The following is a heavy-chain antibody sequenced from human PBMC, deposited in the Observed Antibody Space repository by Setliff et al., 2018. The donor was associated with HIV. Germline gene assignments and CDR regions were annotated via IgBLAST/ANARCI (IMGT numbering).Heavy chain of an antibody. V-gene: IGHV4-59*08. Sequence: PSETLSLTCTVSGGSIRSHYWNWIRQSPGKGLEWIGNVYHTGSTYYNPSLKSRVTISVDTSKNQFSLKLSSVIAADTAVYYCARHAAGPDGPFDYWGQGTLVTVSS. CDR2: VYHTGST. J-gene: IGHJ4*02. CDR1: GGSIRSHY. CDR3: ARHAAGPDGPFDY.